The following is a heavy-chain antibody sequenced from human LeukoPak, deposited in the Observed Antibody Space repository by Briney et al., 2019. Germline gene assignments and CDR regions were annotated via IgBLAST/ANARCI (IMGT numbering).Heavy chain of an antibody. D-gene: IGHD5-12*01. CDR2: FATGGSA. Sequence: PSETLSLTCSVSADFSSSDYWSWIRQPPGKGMEWIGHFATGGSAYYNPSLRRRVAISVDRSQNLISLRLTSVTAADTALYFCARRSGRGWKYDSFDVCGPGTTVTVSS. CDR1: ADFSSSDY. CDR3: ARRSGRGWKYDSFDV. J-gene: IGHJ3*01. V-gene: IGHV4-4*08.